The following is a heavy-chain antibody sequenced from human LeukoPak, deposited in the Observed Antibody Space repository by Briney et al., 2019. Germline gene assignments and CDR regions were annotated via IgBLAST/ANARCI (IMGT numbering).Heavy chain of an antibody. V-gene: IGHV3-21*01. CDR3: ARDGVSIVGANDY. CDR2: ISSSSSYI. J-gene: IGHJ4*02. D-gene: IGHD1-26*01. CDR1: GFTFSSYS. Sequence: GGSLRLSCAASGFTFSSYSMNWVRQAPGKGLEWVSSISSSSSYIYYADSVKGRFTISRDNAKNSLYLQMNSLRAEDTAVYYCARDGVSIVGANDYWGQGTLVTVSS.